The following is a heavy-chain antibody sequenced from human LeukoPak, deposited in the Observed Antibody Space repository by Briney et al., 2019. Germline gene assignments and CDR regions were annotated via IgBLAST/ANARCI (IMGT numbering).Heavy chain of an antibody. D-gene: IGHD2-8*01. Sequence: GGSLRLSCAASGFIFSSYAMSWVRQAPGKGLEWVSPISGSGGSTYYADSVKGRFTISRDNSKNTVYLQMNSLRAEDTAVYYCAKDPSCINDVCHGDFDYWGQGTLVTVSS. CDR1: GFIFSSYA. V-gene: IGHV3-23*01. J-gene: IGHJ4*02. CDR3: AKDPSCINDVCHGDFDY. CDR2: ISGSGGST.